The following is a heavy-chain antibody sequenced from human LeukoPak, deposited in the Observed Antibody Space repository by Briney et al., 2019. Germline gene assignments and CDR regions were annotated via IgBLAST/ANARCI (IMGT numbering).Heavy chain of an antibody. D-gene: IGHD3-22*01. CDR3: AGSTYYYDSSGQLFPY. CDR1: GFTFSSYS. CDR2: ISSSSSYI. J-gene: IGHJ4*02. Sequence: GGSLRLSCAASGFTFSSYSMNWVRQAPGKGLEWVSSISSSSSYIYYADSVKGRFTISRDNAKNSLYLQMNSLRAEDTAVYYCAGSTYYYDSSGQLFPYWGQGTLVTVSS. V-gene: IGHV3-21*01.